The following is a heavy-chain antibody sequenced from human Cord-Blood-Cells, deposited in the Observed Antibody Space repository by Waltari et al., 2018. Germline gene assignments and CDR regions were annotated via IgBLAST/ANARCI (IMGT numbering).Heavy chain of an antibody. J-gene: IGHJ4*02. Sequence: QVQLVQSGAEVKKPGSSVKVSCKACGGTFSSSAISWVRQAPGQGLEWMGGIIPIFCTANYAQKLQGRVTITADESTSTAYMELSSLRSEDTAVYYCARGGDRIAARPFDYWGQGTLVTVSS. CDR1: GGTFSSSA. CDR3: ARGGDRIAARPFDY. CDR2: IIPIFCTA. D-gene: IGHD6-6*01. V-gene: IGHV1-69*01.